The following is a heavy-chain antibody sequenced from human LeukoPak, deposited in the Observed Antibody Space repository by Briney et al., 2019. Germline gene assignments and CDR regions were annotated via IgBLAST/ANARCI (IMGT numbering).Heavy chain of an antibody. V-gene: IGHV4-4*02. CDR1: GASISNSNW. Sequence: PSETLSLTCAVTGASISNSNWWTWVRQPPGKWLEWIGEIYHSGSTNYKTSLKSRATISVDKSKNQFSLKLNSVTAADTAVYYCASRAPRYNYDRYLPIDYWGQGTLVTVSS. J-gene: IGHJ4*02. CDR2: IYHSGST. D-gene: IGHD3-22*01. CDR3: ASRAPRYNYDRYLPIDY.